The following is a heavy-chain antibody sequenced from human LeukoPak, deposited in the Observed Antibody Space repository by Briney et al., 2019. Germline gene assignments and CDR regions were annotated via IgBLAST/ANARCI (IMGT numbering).Heavy chain of an antibody. CDR3: ARERRIVVVPAARAGNYYYYYGMDV. J-gene: IGHJ6*02. D-gene: IGHD2-2*01. CDR1: GFTFSSYA. CDR2: ISGSGGST. V-gene: IGHV3-23*01. Sequence: GGSLRLSCAASGFTFSSYAMSWVRQAPGKGLEWVSAISGSGGSTYYADSVKGRFTISRDNSKNTRYLQMNRLRAEDTAVYYCARERRIVVVPAARAGNYYYYYGMDVWGQGTTVTVSS.